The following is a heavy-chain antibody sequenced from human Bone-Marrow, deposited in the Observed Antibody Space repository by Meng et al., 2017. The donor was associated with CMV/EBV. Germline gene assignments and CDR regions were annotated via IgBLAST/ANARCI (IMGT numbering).Heavy chain of an antibody. D-gene: IGHD1-26*01. V-gene: IGHV4-34*01. Sequence: QVPLQQGGAGLFKPSETLALTCGVYGAPFSGYWSWVRQPPGKGLEWIGEITHSGSTNYNVSLKSRVTISIDTSKNQFSLKLSSVTATDTAVYYCAPGFRSWSGSYSSWGQGTLVTVSS. CDR3: APGFRSWSGSYSS. CDR1: GAPFSGY. J-gene: IGHJ4*02. CDR2: ITHSGST.